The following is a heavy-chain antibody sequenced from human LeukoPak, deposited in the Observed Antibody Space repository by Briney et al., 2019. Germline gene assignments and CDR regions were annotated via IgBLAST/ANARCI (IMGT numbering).Heavy chain of an antibody. CDR1: GFTFSSYA. CDR3: AKLSVIVPALAGHFDY. J-gene: IGHJ4*02. V-gene: IGHV3-23*01. CDR2: ISGSGGST. Sequence: GGSLRLSCAASGFTFSSYAMSWVRQAPGKGLEWVSAISGSGGSTYYADSVKGRFTISRDNSKNTLYLQMNSLRAEDTAVYYCAKLSVIVPALAGHFDYWGQGTLVTVSS. D-gene: IGHD2-2*01.